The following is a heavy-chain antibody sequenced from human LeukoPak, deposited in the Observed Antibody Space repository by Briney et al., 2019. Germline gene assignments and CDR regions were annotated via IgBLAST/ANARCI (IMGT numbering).Heavy chain of an antibody. D-gene: IGHD2-15*01. CDR2: ISFSVGST. CDR3: AKFGQEYCTRGSCYGLY. J-gene: IGHJ4*02. CDR1: RFTFSSYG. Sequence: HSGGSPRLSCAASRFTFSSYGMSWVRQAPGRGLEWVSTISFSVGSTYSADSVKGRFTISRDNPRNTLYLQMNSLRAEDTAVYYCAKFGQEYCTRGSCYGLYWGQGTLVAVSS. V-gene: IGHV3-23*01.